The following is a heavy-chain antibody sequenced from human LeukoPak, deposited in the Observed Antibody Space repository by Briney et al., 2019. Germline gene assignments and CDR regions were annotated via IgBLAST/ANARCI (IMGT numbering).Heavy chain of an antibody. CDR1: GGSFSEYY. J-gene: IGHJ4*02. V-gene: IGHV4-34*01. CDR2: INHSGRT. Sequence: PSETLSLTCAVFGGSFSEYYWSWIRQSPGQGLEWIGEINHSGRTNYNPSLKSRVTLSVDASKNQFSLSLSSTTAADTAVYFCARGPGQWELYLHSWGQGTLVTVSS. D-gene: IGHD1-26*01. CDR3: ARGPGQWELYLHS.